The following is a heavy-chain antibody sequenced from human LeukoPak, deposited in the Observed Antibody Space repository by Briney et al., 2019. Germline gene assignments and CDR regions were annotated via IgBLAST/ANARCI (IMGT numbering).Heavy chain of an antibody. J-gene: IGHJ5*02. CDR1: GFTLSSYG. V-gene: IGHV3-30*02. D-gene: IGHD6-19*01. CDR2: IRYDGSNK. CDR3: AKVVRAVAGFVWGWFDP. Sequence: GGSLRLSCAASGFTLSSYGMHWVRQAPGKGLEWVAFIRYDGSNKYYADSVKGRFTISRDNSKNTLYLQMNSLRAEDTAVYYCAKVVRAVAGFVWGWFDPWGQGTLVTVSS.